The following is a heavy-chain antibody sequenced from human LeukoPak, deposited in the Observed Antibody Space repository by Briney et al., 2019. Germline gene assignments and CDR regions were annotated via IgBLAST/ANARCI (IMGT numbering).Heavy chain of an antibody. CDR1: NGAISSYY. D-gene: IGHD2-21*02. CDR3: ARGRRNDYYFDL. CDR2: IYYSGGS. Sequence: SETLSPTCTVYNGAISSYYWSWVRQPPGKGLEWIGSIYYSGGSNYNPSLKSRVTISVDPSKRQFSLKLTSVTAADTAVYYCARGRRNDYYFDLWGQGTLVTVSS. V-gene: IGHV4-59*01. J-gene: IGHJ4*02.